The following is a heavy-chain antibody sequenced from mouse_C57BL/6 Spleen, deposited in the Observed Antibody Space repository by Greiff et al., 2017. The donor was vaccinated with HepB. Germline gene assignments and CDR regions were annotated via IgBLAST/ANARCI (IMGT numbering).Heavy chain of an antibody. Sequence: EVKLVESGGGLVKPGGSLKLSCAASGFTFSDYGMHWVRQAPEKGLEWVAYISSGSSTIYYADTVKGRFTISRDNAKNTLFLQMTSLRSEDTAMYYCARGESYYYGGAMDYWGQGTSVTVSS. CDR2: ISSGSSTI. CDR1: GFTFSDYG. D-gene: IGHD1-1*01. V-gene: IGHV5-17*01. J-gene: IGHJ4*01. CDR3: ARGESYYYGGAMDY.